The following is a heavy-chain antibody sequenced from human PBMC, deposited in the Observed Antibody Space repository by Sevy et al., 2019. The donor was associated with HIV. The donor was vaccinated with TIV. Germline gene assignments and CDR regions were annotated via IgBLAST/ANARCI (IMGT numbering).Heavy chain of an antibody. CDR2: INLNSGGT. CDR3: ARDPDGYSSFINGMDV. V-gene: IGHV1-2*02. CDR1: GYTFTASY. D-gene: IGHD6-6*01. Sequence: ASVKVSCKASGYTFTASYMHWVRQAPGQGLEWMGWINLNSGGTDYPQKFQGRVTMTRDTSISTTYMELTRLTSDDTAVYYCARDPDGYSSFINGMDVWGQGTSVTVSS. J-gene: IGHJ6*02.